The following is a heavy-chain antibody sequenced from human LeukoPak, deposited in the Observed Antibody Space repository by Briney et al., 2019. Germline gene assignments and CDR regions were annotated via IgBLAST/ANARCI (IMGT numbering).Heavy chain of an antibody. J-gene: IGHJ1*01. CDR1: AFILSDYD. CDR3: GRAFPPLRTSSAGDL. V-gene: IGHV3-21*01. CDR2: ISGRSSHV. Sequence: GGSLRLSCSASAFILSDYDMNWVRQAPGKGLEWVSAISGRSSHVYYGESVKGRFTISRDNAKNSLYLQLDSLGVEDTAVYYSGRAFPPLRTSSAGDLWGQGTLVTVSS. D-gene: IGHD3-16*01.